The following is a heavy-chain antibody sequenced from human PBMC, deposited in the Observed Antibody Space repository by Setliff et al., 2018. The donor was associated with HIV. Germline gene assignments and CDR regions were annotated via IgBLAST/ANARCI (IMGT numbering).Heavy chain of an antibody. J-gene: IGHJ4*02. V-gene: IGHV3-7*01. CDR2: TKFDGSES. Sequence: GGSLRLSCVASGLTFNRYWMSWVRQVPGKGLEWVSNTKFDGSESYYVDSVKGRFIASTDTAKNSLFLQMNSLRAEDTAVYYCAGSRGYFVQADWGQGTMVTVSS. D-gene: IGHD1-1*01. CDR3: AGSRGYFVQAD. CDR1: GLTFNRYW.